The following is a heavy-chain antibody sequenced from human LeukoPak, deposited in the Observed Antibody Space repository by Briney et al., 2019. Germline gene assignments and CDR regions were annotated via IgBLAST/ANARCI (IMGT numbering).Heavy chain of an antibody. D-gene: IGHD3-10*01. CDR2: IYHSGST. CDR3: ASYGSRRVYYFDY. J-gene: IGHJ4*02. V-gene: IGHV4-38-2*01. CDR1: GYSISSGYY. Sequence: SETLSLTCAVSGYSISSGYYWGWIRQPPGKGLEWIGSIYHSGSTYYNPSLKSRVTISVDTSKNQFSLKLSSVTAADTAVYYCASYGSRRVYYFDYWGQGTLVTVSS.